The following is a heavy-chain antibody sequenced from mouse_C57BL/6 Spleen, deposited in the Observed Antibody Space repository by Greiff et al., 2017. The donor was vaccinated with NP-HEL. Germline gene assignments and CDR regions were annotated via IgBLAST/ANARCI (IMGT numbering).Heavy chain of an antibody. CDR2: IRNKANGYTT. D-gene: IGHD1-2*01. Sequence: EVKLVESGGGLVQPGGSLSLSCAASGFTFTDYYMSWVRQPPGKALEWLGFIRNKANGYTTEYSASVQGRFTISRDNSQSILYLQRNALGAEDSATYYCARSSTAGAMDYWGQGTSVTVSS. J-gene: IGHJ4*01. V-gene: IGHV7-3*01. CDR1: GFTFTDYY. CDR3: ARSSTAGAMDY.